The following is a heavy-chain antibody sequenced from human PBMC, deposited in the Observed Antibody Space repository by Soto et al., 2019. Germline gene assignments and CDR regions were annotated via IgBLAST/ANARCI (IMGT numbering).Heavy chain of an antibody. CDR3: ASGHDAYKVRY. Sequence: QVQLQESGPGLVKPSQTLSLTCTVSGGSISSGGTGSYWTWIRQLPGKGLEWIGSIYYTGNTYYIPSLKSRPTISIDTSESQFSLKLPSVTAADTAVYFCASGHDAYKVRYWGQGTLVTVSS. CDR2: IYYTGNT. D-gene: IGHD1-1*01. V-gene: IGHV4-31*03. J-gene: IGHJ4*02. CDR1: GGSISSGGTGSY.